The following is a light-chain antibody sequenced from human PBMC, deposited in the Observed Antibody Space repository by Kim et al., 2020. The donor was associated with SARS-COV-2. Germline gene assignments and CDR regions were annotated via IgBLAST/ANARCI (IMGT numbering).Light chain of an antibody. CDR2: ENN. CDR3: QSYHTTDEGV. CDR1: SGGIVSNS. Sequence: NFMLTQLHSVSESPGKTVTISWTRSSGGIVSNSVQWWQRHPGSAPTTVIFENNERPSGVPDRFSGSIDSSSDSASLTISGLKTEDEADYYCQSYHTTDEGVFGGGTNLTVL. V-gene: IGLV6-57*04. J-gene: IGLJ2*01.